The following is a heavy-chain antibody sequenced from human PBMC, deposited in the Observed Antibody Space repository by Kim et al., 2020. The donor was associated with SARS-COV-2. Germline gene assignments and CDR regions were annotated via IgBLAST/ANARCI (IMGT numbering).Heavy chain of an antibody. CDR1: GYTFSSFD. J-gene: IGHJ5*02. V-gene: IGHV1-8*01. CDR2: MSPDTGNT. CDR3: ARNPYGSGLFDP. D-gene: IGHD6-19*01. Sequence: ASVKVSCKASGYTFSSFDINWVRQAPGQGLEWLGWMSPDTGNTGYGRKFQGRVTMTRDTSINTAYMELQTLTSDDTAVYYCARNPYGSGLFDPWGQGTVV.